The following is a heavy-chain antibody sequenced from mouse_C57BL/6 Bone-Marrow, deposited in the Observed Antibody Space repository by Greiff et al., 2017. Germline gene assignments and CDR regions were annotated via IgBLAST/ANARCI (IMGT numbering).Heavy chain of an antibody. CDR2: IYPRSGNT. D-gene: IGHD2-12*01. V-gene: IGHV1-81*01. Sequence: VQLQESGAELARPGASVKLSCKASGYTFTSYGISWVKQRTGQGLEWIGEIYPRSGNTYSNEKFKGKATLTADKSSSTASLELRSLPSEDSAGYFCARWRDSYPLAYWGQGTLVTVSA. CDR3: ARWRDSYPLAY. J-gene: IGHJ3*01. CDR1: GYTFTSYG.